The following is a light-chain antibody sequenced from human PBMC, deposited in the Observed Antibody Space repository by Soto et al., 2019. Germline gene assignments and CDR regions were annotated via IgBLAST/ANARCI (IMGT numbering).Light chain of an antibody. CDR1: QGIKSD. V-gene: IGKV1-17*01. CDR3: LQHNNYPYT. CDR2: AAS. J-gene: IGKJ2*01. Sequence: DIQMTQSPSSLSASVGDRVTITCRASQGIKSDLGWYQQKPGKAPKRLIYAASSLQSGVPSRFSGRGSGTEFTLTISSLQPEDFATYYCLQHNNYPYTFGQGTKLEIK.